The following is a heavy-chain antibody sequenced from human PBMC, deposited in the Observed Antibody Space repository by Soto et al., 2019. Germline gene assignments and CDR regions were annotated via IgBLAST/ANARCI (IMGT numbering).Heavy chain of an antibody. CDR2: FIPMSGAA. CDR3: ARLIRGSLALGFDI. D-gene: IGHD3-10*01. Sequence: QVQLMQSGAEVRKPGSSVKVSCKASGGTFSRYDINWVRRAPGEGLEWMGGFIPMSGAANLAHKFQGRVTITADESTSTAYMELSSLNSEDTAVFYCARLIRGSLALGFDIWGQGTTVTVSS. J-gene: IGHJ3*02. CDR1: GGTFSRYD. V-gene: IGHV1-69*12.